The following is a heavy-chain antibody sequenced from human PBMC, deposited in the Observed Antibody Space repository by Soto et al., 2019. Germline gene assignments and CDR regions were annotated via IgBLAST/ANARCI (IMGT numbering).Heavy chain of an antibody. V-gene: IGHV1-2*04. J-gene: IGHJ4*02. Sequence: ASVKVSCKASGYTFTGYYMHWLRQAPGQGLEWMGWINPNSGGTNYAQKFQGWVTMTRDTSISTAYMELSRLIPDDTAVYYCARAYDDYVWGSYRYRRGSYFDYWGQGTRVTVSS. CDR3: ARAYDDYVWGSYRYRRGSYFDY. CDR2: INPNSGGT. CDR1: GYTFTGYY. D-gene: IGHD3-16*02.